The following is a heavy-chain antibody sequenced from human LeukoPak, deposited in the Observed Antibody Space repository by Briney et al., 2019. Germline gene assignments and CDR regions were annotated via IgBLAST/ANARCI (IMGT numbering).Heavy chain of an antibody. CDR1: GGSISSYY. V-gene: IGHV4-59*01. CDR2: IYYSGST. Sequence: SETLSLTCTVSGGSISSYYWSWIRQPPGKGLEWSGYIYYSGSTNYNPSLKSRVTISVDTSKNQFSLKLSSVTAADPGVYYCARYYGYGMDVWGQGTTVTVSS. CDR3: ARYYGYGMDV. J-gene: IGHJ6*02. D-gene: IGHD3-10*01.